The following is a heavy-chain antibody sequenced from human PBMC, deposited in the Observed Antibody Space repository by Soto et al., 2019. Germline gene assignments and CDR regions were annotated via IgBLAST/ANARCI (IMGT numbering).Heavy chain of an antibody. CDR1: GYSFTSYW. Sequence: PVESLKISRNGSGYSFTSYWIGWGRQMPGKGLEWMGIIYPGDSDTRYSPSFQGQVTISADKSISTAYLQWSSLKASDTAMYYCARLLGYCSSTSCPGYYGMDVWGQGTTVTVSS. CDR3: ARLLGYCSSTSCPGYYGMDV. CDR2: IYPGDSDT. D-gene: IGHD2-2*01. J-gene: IGHJ6*02. V-gene: IGHV5-51*01.